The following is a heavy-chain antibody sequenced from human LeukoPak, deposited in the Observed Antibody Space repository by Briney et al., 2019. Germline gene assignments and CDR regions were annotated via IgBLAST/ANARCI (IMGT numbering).Heavy chain of an antibody. CDR2: ISSSGSTI. CDR3: AKSIVVVVAATLNDAFDI. CDR1: GFTFSSYS. V-gene: IGHV3-48*04. Sequence: PGGSRRLSCAASGFTFSSYSMNWVRQAPGKGLEWVSYISSSGSTIDYADSVKGRFTISRDNAKNSLYLQMNSLRAEDTAVYYCAKSIVVVVAATLNDAFDIWGQGTMVTVSS. J-gene: IGHJ3*02. D-gene: IGHD2-15*01.